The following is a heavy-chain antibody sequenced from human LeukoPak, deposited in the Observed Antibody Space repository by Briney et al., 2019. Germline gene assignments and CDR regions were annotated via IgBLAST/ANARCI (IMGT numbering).Heavy chain of an antibody. V-gene: IGHV3-66*02. CDR1: GFTVSSNY. CDR2: IYSGGST. J-gene: IGHJ4*02. CDR3: ARDYDFWSGYYSPTRGYFGY. Sequence: PGGSLRLSCAASGFTVSSNYMSWVRQALGKGLEWVSVIYSGGSTYYADSVKGRFTISRDNSKNTLYLQMDSLRAEDTAVYYCARDYDFWSGYYSPTRGYFGYWGQGTLVTVSS. D-gene: IGHD3-3*01.